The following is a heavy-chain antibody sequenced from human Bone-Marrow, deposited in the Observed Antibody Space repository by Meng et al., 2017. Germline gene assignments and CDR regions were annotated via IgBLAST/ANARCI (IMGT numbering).Heavy chain of an antibody. CDR1: GYTLTELS. J-gene: IGHJ4*02. Sequence: QGPVVQSGAEGKKPGGSVKGACKVSGYTLTELSMHWVRQAPGKGLEWMGGFDPEDGETIYAQKFQGRVTMTEDTSTDTAYMELSSLRSEDTAVYYCATDWRAVAGTMPGIFDYWGQGTLVTVSS. V-gene: IGHV1-24*01. CDR2: FDPEDGET. D-gene: IGHD6-19*01. CDR3: ATDWRAVAGTMPGIFDY.